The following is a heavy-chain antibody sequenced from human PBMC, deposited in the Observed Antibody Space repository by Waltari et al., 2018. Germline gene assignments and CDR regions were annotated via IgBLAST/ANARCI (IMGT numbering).Heavy chain of an antibody. Sequence: EVQLVESGGGLVQPGGSLRLSCAASGFTFSSYSMNWVRQAPGKGLEWVSYISSSSSTIYYADSVKGRFTISRDNAKNSLYLQMNSLRAEDTAVYYCASPISGWYIYWGQGTLVTVSS. CDR1: GFTFSSYS. J-gene: IGHJ4*02. V-gene: IGHV3-48*01. CDR3: ASPISGWYIY. CDR2: ISSSSSTI. D-gene: IGHD6-19*01.